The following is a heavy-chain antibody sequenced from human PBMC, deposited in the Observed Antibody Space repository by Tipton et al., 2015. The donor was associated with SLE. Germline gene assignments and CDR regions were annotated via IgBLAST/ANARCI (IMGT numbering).Heavy chain of an antibody. D-gene: IGHD1-26*01. J-gene: IGHJ4*02. V-gene: IGHV4-59*01. CDR2: IYYTGST. CDR1: GSSLTGSY. Sequence: GLVKPSETLSLTCTVSGSSLTGSYWSWIRQPPGKGLEWIGYIYYTGSTEFAPSLKSRVTFSVDRSKNQFSLRLNSVTAADTAVYYCARYVGASWGGSFDYWGQGILVTVSS. CDR3: ARYVGASWGGSFDY.